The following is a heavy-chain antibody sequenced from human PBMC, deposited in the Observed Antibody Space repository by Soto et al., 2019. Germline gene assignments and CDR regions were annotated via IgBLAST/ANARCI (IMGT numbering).Heavy chain of an antibody. D-gene: IGHD6-13*01. CDR2: IYHSGST. CDR1: GGSISSSNW. CDR3: ARVPPHSSSWYPSSGYYFDY. Sequence: PSETLSLTCAVSGGSISSSNWWSWVRQPPGKGLEWIGEIYHSGSTNYNPSLKSRVTISVDKSKNQFSLKLSSVTAADTAVYYCARVPPHSSSWYPSSGYYFDYWGQGTLVTVSS. V-gene: IGHV4-4*02. J-gene: IGHJ4*02.